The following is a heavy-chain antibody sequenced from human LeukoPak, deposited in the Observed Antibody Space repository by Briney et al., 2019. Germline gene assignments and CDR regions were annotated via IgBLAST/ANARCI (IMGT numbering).Heavy chain of an antibody. CDR1: GFTFSSYE. CDR2: ISSSGSTI. J-gene: IGHJ1*01. CDR3: ARDRARYYYDSSGYYSGGAFQH. D-gene: IGHD3-22*01. V-gene: IGHV3-48*03. Sequence: GGSLRLSCAASGFTFSSYEMNWVRQAPGKGLEWVSYISSSGSTIYYADSVKGRFTISRDNAKNSLYLQMNSLRAEDTAVYYCARDRARYYYDSSGYYSGGAFQHWGQGTLVTVSS.